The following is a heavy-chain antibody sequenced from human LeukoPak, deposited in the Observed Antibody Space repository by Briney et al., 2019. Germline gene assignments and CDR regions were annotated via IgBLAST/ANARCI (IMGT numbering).Heavy chain of an antibody. D-gene: IGHD5-24*01. Sequence: PSETLSLTCSVSDDSITMYYWTWIRQPPGKGLEWIGYVDHTGSTNFNPSLNGRVSISRDTTKNLFSLRLRSVTAADTAVYFCARDNEEINAFDIWGQGTMVTVSS. CDR3: ARDNEEINAFDI. J-gene: IGHJ3*02. V-gene: IGHV4-59*01. CDR2: VDHTGST. CDR1: DDSITMYY.